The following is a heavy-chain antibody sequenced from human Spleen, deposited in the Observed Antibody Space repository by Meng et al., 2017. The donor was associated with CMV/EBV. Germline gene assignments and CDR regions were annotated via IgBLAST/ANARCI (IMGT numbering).Heavy chain of an antibody. CDR2: IYSGGST. CDR3: ARTALTGTGRGYFQN. V-gene: IGHV3-23*03. D-gene: IGHD1-7*01. CDR1: GFTFSSYA. Sequence: GESLKISCAASGFTFSSYAMHRVRQAPGKGLEWVSVIYSGGSTYYADSVEGRFTVSSDNSKNTVYLQMNSLRVEDTAIYYCARTALTGTGRGYFQNWGQGTLVTVSS. J-gene: IGHJ1*01.